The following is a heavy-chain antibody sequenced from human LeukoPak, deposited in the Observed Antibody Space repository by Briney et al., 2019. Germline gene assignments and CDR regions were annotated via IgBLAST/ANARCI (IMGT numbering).Heavy chain of an antibody. Sequence: ASVKVSCKASGYTFTNYGISWVRQAPGQGLEWMGWISAYNGNTHYAQNLQGRVTMTTDTSTSTAYMELRSLRSDDTAVYYCARGGHRRYYYTSGSAFDPWGQGTLVTVSS. CDR3: ARGGHRRYYYTSGSAFDP. V-gene: IGHV1-18*01. CDR2: ISAYNGNT. D-gene: IGHD3-10*01. J-gene: IGHJ5*02. CDR1: GYTFTNYG.